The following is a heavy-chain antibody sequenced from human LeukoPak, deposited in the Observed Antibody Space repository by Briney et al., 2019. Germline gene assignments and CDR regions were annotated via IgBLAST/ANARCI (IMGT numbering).Heavy chain of an antibody. Sequence: GGSLRLSCLTSGFTLSTNAMSWVRQAPGKGLEWISGISGSGASTYYADSVKGRFTISGDDSRNTLYLQMNSLRGDDTAVYYCAEDVGKWESLHFFDYWGQGTLVTVSS. D-gene: IGHD1-26*01. V-gene: IGHV3-23*01. CDR3: AEDVGKWESLHFFDY. CDR2: ISGSGAST. CDR1: GFTLSTNA. J-gene: IGHJ4*02.